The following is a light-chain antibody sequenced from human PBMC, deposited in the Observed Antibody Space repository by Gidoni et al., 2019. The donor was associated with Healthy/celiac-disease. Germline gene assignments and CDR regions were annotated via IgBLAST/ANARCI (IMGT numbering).Light chain of an antibody. CDR1: SPNIGAGYD. CDR2: GNS. J-gene: IGLJ3*02. CDR3: QSYDSSLSAL. Sequence: QSVQTQPTSVTGDPGQRVTISCTGSSPNIGAGYDVHWYQQLPGTAPKLLIDGNSNLPSGVPDRFSGSKSGTSASLSITGLQAEDEADYSCQSYDSSLSALFGGGTKLTVL. V-gene: IGLV1-40*01.